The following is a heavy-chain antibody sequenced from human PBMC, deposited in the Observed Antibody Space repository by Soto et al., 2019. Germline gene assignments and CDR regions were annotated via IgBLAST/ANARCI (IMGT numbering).Heavy chain of an antibody. V-gene: IGHV3-33*01. J-gene: IGHJ6*02. CDR2: IWYDGSNK. CDR1: GFTLSSYG. Sequence: PGGSLRLSCAASGFTLSSYGMHWVRQAPSKGLEWVAVIWYDGSNKYYADSVKGRFTISRDNSKNTLYLQMNSLRAEDTAVYYCARVLVPAYYYYGMDVWGQGTTVTVSS. CDR3: ARVLVPAYYYYGMDV. D-gene: IGHD2-2*01.